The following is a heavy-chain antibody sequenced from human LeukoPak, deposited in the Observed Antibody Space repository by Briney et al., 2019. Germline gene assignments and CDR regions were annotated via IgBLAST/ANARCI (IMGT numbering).Heavy chain of an antibody. J-gene: IGHJ4*02. Sequence: GGSXXXXCAXXXXXXXXYAXXXXRQAPGKXLEWVAAISGSGGSTYYADSVKGRFTISRDNSKNTLYLQMNSLRSDDTAVYYCAKVGTLTRIAAAVYFDYWGQGTLVTVSS. V-gene: IGHV3-23*01. CDR1: XXXXXXYA. D-gene: IGHD6-13*01. CDR2: ISGSGGST. CDR3: AKVGTLTRIAAAVYFDY.